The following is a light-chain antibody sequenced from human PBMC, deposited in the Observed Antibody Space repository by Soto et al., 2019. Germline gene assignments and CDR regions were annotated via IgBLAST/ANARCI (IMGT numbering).Light chain of an antibody. J-gene: IGLJ1*01. CDR3: STFTTISTYV. V-gene: IGLV2-14*01. Sequence: QSALTQPASVSGSPGQSIAISCTGTSSDVGLYNYVSWYQQHPDKVPKLIIYDVTNRPSGVSDRFSGSKSGNTASLTISGLQADDEADYYCSTFTTISTYVFGNGTKLPVL. CDR1: SSDVGLYNY. CDR2: DVT.